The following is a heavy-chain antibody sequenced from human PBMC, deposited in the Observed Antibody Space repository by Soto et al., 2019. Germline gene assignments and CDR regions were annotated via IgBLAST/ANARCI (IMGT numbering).Heavy chain of an antibody. Sequence: ASVKVSCKASGYTFTSYGISWVRQAPGQGLEWMGWISGYNGNTNLAQKLQGRVTMTTDTPTSTAFMELRSLRSDDTAVYYCAREYYYRSGPSYWGQGTLVTVSS. V-gene: IGHV1-18*01. D-gene: IGHD3-10*01. CDR2: ISGYNGNT. J-gene: IGHJ4*02. CDR1: GYTFTSYG. CDR3: AREYYYRSGPSY.